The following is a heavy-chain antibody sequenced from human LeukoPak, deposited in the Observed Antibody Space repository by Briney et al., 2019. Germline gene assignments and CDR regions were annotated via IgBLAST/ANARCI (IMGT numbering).Heavy chain of an antibody. J-gene: IGHJ5*02. CDR3: AREGSGYSSRSFHPDLNWFDP. D-gene: IGHD6-13*01. CDR2: INHIGNT. Sequence: SETLSLTCGVSGGSFDGFYWSWVRQPPGKGLEWIGEINHIGNTNYNPSLKSRVTMSVDTSKNQFSLQLNSVTPEDTAVYYCAREGSGYSSRSFHPDLNWFDPWGQGTLVTVSS. CDR1: GGSFDGFY. V-gene: IGHV4-34*01.